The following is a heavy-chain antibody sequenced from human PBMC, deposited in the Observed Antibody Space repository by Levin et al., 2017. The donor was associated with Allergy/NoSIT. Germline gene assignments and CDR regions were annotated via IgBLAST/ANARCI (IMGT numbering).Heavy chain of an antibody. D-gene: IGHD2-15*01. CDR2: IWYDGSHK. V-gene: IGHV3-33*01. J-gene: IGHJ4*02. CDR1: GFTFSSYG. CDR3: ARDPRARGGYLDY. Sequence: PGGSLRLSCAASGFTFSSYGMHWVRQAPGKGLEWVAVIWYDGSHKYYADSVKGRFTISRDNSKNTLYLQMNSLRAEDTAVYYCARDPRARGGYLDYWGQGTLVTVSS.